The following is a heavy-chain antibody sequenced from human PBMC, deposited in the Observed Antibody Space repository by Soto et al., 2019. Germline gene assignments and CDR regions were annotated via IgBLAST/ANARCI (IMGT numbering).Heavy chain of an antibody. D-gene: IGHD2-21*01. J-gene: IGHJ5*02. CDR2: IYASGST. CDR1: DDSLSTYY. V-gene: IGHV4-4*07. CDR3: ARSAIPRGGWFRP. Sequence: SETLSLTCNVSDDSLSTYYWSWIRQPAGKGLEWIGRIYASGSTNYNPSLKGRVSMSVDTSKKQFSLRMISVTAADTAMYYCARSAIPRGGWFRPWGQGVLVTVS.